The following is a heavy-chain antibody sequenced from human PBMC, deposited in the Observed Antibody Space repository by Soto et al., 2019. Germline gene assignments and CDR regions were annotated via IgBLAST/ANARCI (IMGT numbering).Heavy chain of an antibody. Sequence: QVQLVESGGGVVQPGRSLRLSCAASGFTFSSYGMHWVRQAPGKGLEWVAVISYDGINKYYTDSVKGRFTISRDNSKNTVFLQMNSLRADDTAVYYCAKDLRTPGPFYYDSSGYLPRDSWGQGTLVTVSS. CDR1: GFTFSSYG. D-gene: IGHD3-22*01. V-gene: IGHV3-30*18. J-gene: IGHJ4*02. CDR2: ISYDGINK. CDR3: AKDLRTPGPFYYDSSGYLPRDS.